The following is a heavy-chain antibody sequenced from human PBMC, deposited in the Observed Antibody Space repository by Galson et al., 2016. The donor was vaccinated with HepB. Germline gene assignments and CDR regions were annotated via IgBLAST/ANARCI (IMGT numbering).Heavy chain of an antibody. CDR3: ARKVQLERTYWFDP. J-gene: IGHJ5*02. CDR1: GYNFTNFW. CDR2: IYPGDSDA. Sequence: SGAEVKKPGESLKISCKGSGYNFTNFWIGWVRQMPGKGLEWMGIIYPGDSDARYSPSFQGQVPISVDTSISTAYLQWNSLKASDTAMYYCARKVQLERTYWFDPWGQGTLVTVSS. D-gene: IGHD1-1*01. V-gene: IGHV5-51*01.